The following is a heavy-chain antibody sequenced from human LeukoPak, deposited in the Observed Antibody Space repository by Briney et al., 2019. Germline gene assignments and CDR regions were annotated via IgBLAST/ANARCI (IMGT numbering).Heavy chain of an antibody. CDR2: IWNDGSNK. V-gene: IGHV3-33*01. CDR3: ARDYCSSTSCLFDY. D-gene: IGHD2-2*01. Sequence: GGSLRLSCAASELTSSSFAMPWARKPQGKGLEWVAVIWNDGSNKYYADSVKGRFTISRDNSKNTLYLQMNSLRAEDTAVYYCARDYCSSTSCLFDYWGQGTLVTVSS. J-gene: IGHJ4*02. CDR1: ELTSSSFA.